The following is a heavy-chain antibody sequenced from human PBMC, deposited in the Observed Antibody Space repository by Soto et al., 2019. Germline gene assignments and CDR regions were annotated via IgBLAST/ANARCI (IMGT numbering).Heavy chain of an antibody. J-gene: IGHJ4*02. Sequence: EVQLVESGGGLVKPGGSLRLSCAASGFTFSSYSMNWVRQAPGKGLEWDSSISSSSSYIYYADSVKGRFTISRDNAKNTLYLQLNSLRAEDTAVYYCARYCPMTTVTTVDYWGQGTLVTVSS. CDR1: GFTFSSYS. CDR2: ISSSSSYI. V-gene: IGHV3-21*01. CDR3: ARYCPMTTVTTVDY. D-gene: IGHD4-17*01.